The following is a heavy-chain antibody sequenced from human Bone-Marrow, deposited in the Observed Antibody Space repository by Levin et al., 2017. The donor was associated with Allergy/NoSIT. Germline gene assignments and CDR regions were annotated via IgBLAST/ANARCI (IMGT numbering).Heavy chain of an antibody. CDR3: ARIVTSGYSDALDI. D-gene: IGHD5-12*01. V-gene: IGHV3-72*01. J-gene: IGHJ3*02. Sequence: GGSLRLSCAASGFTFSDYYMDWVRRAPGKGLEWVGRIRNELNTYTTEYAAAVKGRFTISRDDSKNSLYLQVNSVKTEDTAVYYCARIVTSGYSDALDIWGQGTMVTVSS. CDR1: GFTFSDYY. CDR2: IRNELNTYTT.